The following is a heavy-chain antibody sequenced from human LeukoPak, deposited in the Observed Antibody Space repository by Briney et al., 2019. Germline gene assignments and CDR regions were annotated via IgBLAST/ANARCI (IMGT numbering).Heavy chain of an antibody. Sequence: ASVKVSCKVSGYTLTELSMHWVRQAPGKGLEWMGGFDPEDGETIYAQKFQGRVTMTEDTSTDTAYMELRSLRSDDTAVYYCARAGDSLRYFDWLSLPFDYWGQGTLVTVSS. CDR2: FDPEDGET. J-gene: IGHJ4*02. CDR1: GYTLTELS. D-gene: IGHD3-9*01. CDR3: ARAGDSLRYFDWLSLPFDY. V-gene: IGHV1-24*01.